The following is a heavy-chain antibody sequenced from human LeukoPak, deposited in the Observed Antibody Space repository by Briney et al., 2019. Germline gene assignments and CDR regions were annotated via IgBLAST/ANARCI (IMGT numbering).Heavy chain of an antibody. CDR1: GFTFSSYG. CDR3: ARDPYDSSGHFDY. CDR2: ISYDGSNK. V-gene: IGHV3-30*03. Sequence: GGSLRLSCAASGFTFSSYGMHWVRQAPGKGLEGVAVISYDGSNKYYADSVKGRFTISRDNSKNTLYLQTNSLRAEDTAVYYCARDPYDSSGHFDYWGQGTLVTVSS. D-gene: IGHD3-22*01. J-gene: IGHJ4*02.